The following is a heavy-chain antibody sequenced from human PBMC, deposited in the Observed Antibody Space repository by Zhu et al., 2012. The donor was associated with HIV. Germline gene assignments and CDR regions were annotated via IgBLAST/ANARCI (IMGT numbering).Heavy chain of an antibody. D-gene: IGHD3-10*01. Sequence: QVHLQESGPGLVKPSETLSLTCAVSGYSISSGYYWGWIRQPPGKGLEWIGTIHHSGSSYYNPSLKSRVTISVDTSKNQFSLKLSSVTAADTAVYYCASGYRFGELLPGYWGQGTLVTVSS. J-gene: IGHJ4*02. CDR2: IHHSGSS. CDR3: ASGYRFGELLPGY. CDR1: GYSISSGYY. V-gene: IGHV4-38-2*01.